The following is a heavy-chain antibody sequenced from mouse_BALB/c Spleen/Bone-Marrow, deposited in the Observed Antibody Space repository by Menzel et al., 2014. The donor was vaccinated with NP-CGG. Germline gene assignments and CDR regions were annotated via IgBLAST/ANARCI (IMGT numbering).Heavy chain of an antibody. CDR1: GFTFTDYY. CDR3: ARDDYYAMDY. CDR2: IRNKANGYTT. Sequence: EVKLVESGGGLVQPGGSLRLSCATSGFTFTDYYMSWVRQPPGKALEWLGFIRNKANGYTTEYSASVKGRFTISRDNSQSILYLQMNTLRAEDSATYYCARDDYYAMDYWGQGTPVTVSS. J-gene: IGHJ4*01. V-gene: IGHV7-3*02.